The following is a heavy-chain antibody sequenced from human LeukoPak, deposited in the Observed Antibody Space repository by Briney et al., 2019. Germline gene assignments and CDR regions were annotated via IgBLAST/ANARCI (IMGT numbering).Heavy chain of an antibody. V-gene: IGHV3-30-3*01. J-gene: IGHJ6*03. Sequence: GGSLRLSCAASGFTFSSYAMHWVRQAPGKGLEWVAVISYDGSNKYYADSVKGRFTISRDNSKNTLYLQMNSLRAEDTAVYYCAREWVGGSSWHYYYYMDVWGKGTTVTVSS. CDR3: AREWVGGSSWHYYYYMDV. CDR1: GFTFSSYA. CDR2: ISYDGSNK. D-gene: IGHD6-13*01.